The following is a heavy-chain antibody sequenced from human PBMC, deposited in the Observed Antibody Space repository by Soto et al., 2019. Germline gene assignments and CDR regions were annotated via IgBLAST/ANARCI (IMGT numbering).Heavy chain of an antibody. V-gene: IGHV4-34*01. Sequence: SETLSLTCAVYGGSFNGYYWSWIRQPPGKGLEWIGEINHSGSTNYNPSLKSRVTISVDTSKNQFSLKLSSVTAADTAVYYCASTQQQKNWFDPWGQGTLVPVSS. CDR1: GGSFNGYY. CDR3: ASTQQQKNWFDP. J-gene: IGHJ5*02. CDR2: INHSGST. D-gene: IGHD6-13*01.